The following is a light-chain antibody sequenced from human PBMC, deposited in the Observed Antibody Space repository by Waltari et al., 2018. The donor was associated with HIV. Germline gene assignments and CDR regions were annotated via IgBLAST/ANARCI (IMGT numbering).Light chain of an antibody. CDR2: EVN. CDR3: SSYAGNNNYV. V-gene: IGLV2-8*01. J-gene: IGLJ1*01. CDR1: SRDIGTYTY. Sequence: QPALTQPPSASGSPGQSVTISCTGTSRDIGTYTYAPWYQQHPGRAPNLLIYEVNKRPSGVPDRFSGSKSANTASLTVSGLQVADEADYYCSSYAGNNNYVFGTGTRVTVL.